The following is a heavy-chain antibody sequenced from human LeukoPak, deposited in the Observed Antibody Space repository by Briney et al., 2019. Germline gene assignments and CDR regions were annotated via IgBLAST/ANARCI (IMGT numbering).Heavy chain of an antibody. V-gene: IGHV3-11*05. Sequence: PGGSLRLSCAASGFTFSDYYMSWIRQAPGKGLEWVAYISTTSTYTDYADSVEGRFTISRDNAKNLLFLQMNSLRPEDTAVYYCARDWYCSSSICYTDRNWFDPWGQGTLVTVSS. CDR1: GFTFSDYY. CDR2: ISTTSTYT. D-gene: IGHD2-2*02. CDR3: ARDWYCSSSICYTDRNWFDP. J-gene: IGHJ5*02.